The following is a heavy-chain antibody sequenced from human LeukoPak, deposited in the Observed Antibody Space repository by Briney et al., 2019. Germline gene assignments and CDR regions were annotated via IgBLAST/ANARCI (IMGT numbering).Heavy chain of an antibody. V-gene: IGHV1-8*01. CDR1: GYTFTSYD. CDR2: MNPNSGNT. CDR3: ARSRYDYVWGGYRQVHGFDI. J-gene: IGHJ3*02. D-gene: IGHD3-16*02. Sequence: EASVKVSCKASGYTFTSYDINWVRQATGQGLEWMGWMNPNSGNTGYAQKFQGRVTMTRNTSISTAYMELSSLRSEDTAVYYCARSRYDYVWGGYRQVHGFDIWGQGTMVTVSS.